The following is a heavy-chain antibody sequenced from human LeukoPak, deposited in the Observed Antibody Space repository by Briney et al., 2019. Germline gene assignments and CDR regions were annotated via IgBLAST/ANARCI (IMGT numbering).Heavy chain of an antibody. CDR1: GFTVSSNY. V-gene: IGHV3-53*01. Sequence: GGSLRLSCAASGFTVSSNYMNWVRQAPGKGLEWVSVIYSGGSTYYADSVKGRFTISRDNAKNSLYLQMNSLRAEDTAVYYCARTGTFLHYYDSSGYAPFDYWGQGTLVTVSS. D-gene: IGHD3-22*01. CDR3: ARTGTFLHYYDSSGYAPFDY. CDR2: IYSGGST. J-gene: IGHJ4*02.